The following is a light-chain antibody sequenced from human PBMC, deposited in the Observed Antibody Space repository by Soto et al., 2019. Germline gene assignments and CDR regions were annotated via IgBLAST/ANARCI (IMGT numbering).Light chain of an antibody. CDR1: QSLLHSNGNIY. J-gene: IGKJ1*01. Sequence: VLTQSPLSLPVTPGEPASISCRSSQSLLHSNGNIYLDWYLQKPGQSPQLRIYLGSIRASGVPDRFSGSGSGTDFTLKITRVEAEDVGVYYCVQAIQAPRKFGLGTKVEI. V-gene: IGKV2-28*01. CDR3: VQAIQAPRK. CDR2: LGS.